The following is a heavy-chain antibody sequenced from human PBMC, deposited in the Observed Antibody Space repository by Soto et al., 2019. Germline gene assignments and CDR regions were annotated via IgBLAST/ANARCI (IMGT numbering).Heavy chain of an antibody. CDR3: ARDNGVTDYRLDH. J-gene: IGHJ4*02. Sequence: GGSLRLSCAACGFTFRGHGFHWVRQAPGKGLEWVAVVWYDEINKFYVDSVKGRFSISRDDSRNMVYLHMRSLRVEDTAIYYCARDNGVTDYRLDHWGQGTPVTVSS. CDR1: GFTFRGHG. D-gene: IGHD2-21*02. CDR2: VWYDEINK. V-gene: IGHV3-33*01.